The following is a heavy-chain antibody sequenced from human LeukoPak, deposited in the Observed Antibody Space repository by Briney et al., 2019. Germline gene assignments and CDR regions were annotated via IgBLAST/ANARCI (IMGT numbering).Heavy chain of an antibody. D-gene: IGHD3-10*02. CDR3: AELGITMIGGV. CDR1: GFTFSSYW. CDR2: IESDGST. Sequence: GGSLRLSCAASGFTFSSYWMHWVRQTPGKGLMWVSRIESDGSTIYADSVKDRFTISRDNGKNTVYLQMNSLRAEDTAVYYCAELGITMIGGVWGKGTTVTISS. V-gene: IGHV3-74*01. J-gene: IGHJ6*04.